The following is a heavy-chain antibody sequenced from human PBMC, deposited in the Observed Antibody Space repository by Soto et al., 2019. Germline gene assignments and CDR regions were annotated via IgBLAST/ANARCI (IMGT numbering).Heavy chain of an antibody. V-gene: IGHV3-33*01. CDR2: IWYDGSNQ. D-gene: IGHD6-13*01. CDR1: GFTFKNYG. CDR3: ARAPLSAVGHYFDY. Sequence: QVQLVESGGGVVQPGTSLRLSCAASGFTFKNYGMHWVRQAPGKGLEWVAVIWYDGSNQDYADSVKGRITISRDNSKNTLYLQINSMRAEDTAVYYCARAPLSAVGHYFDYWGQGTLVTVSS. J-gene: IGHJ4*02.